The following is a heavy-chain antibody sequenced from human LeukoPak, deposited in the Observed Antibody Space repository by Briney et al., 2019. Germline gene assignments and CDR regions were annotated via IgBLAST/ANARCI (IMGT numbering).Heavy chain of an antibody. CDR3: ARDYASDY. CDR1: GFTFDDFW. J-gene: IGHJ4*02. CDR2: ISRSGDTI. D-gene: IGHD3-10*01. V-gene: IGHV3-11*04. Sequence: GGSLRLSCAASGFTFDDFWMSWVRQAPGKGLEWVSYISRSGDTIYFADSVKGRFTISRDNAKNSLYLQMSSLRAEDTAVYYCARDYASDYWGQGTLVTVSS.